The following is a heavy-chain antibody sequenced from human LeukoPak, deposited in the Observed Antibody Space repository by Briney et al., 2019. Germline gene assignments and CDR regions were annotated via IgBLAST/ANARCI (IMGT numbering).Heavy chain of an antibody. CDR3: ARVAGSIDY. J-gene: IGHJ4*02. CDR2: INLKSGYT. CDR1: GYTFTSYD. V-gene: IGHV1-8*03. D-gene: IGHD6-19*01. Sequence: ASVKVSCKASGYTFTSYDINWVRQASGQGLEWMGWINLKSGYTGYAQKFQGRVTITRDTSISTAYMELSSLRSEDTAMYYCARVAGSIDYWGQGTLVTVSS.